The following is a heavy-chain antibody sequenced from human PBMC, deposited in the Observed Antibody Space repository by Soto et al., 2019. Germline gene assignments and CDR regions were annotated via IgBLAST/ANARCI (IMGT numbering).Heavy chain of an antibody. D-gene: IGHD5-18*01. V-gene: IGHV3-30-3*01. CDR2: ISYDGSNK. CDR1: GFTFSSYA. CDR3: ARDLTVDDVDTAMVKVPSYYYGMDV. Sequence: PGGSLRLSCAASGFTFSSYAMHWVRQAPGKGLEWVAVISYDGSNKYYADSVKGRFTISRDNSKNTLYLQMNSLRAEDTAVYYCARDLTVDDVDTAMVKVPSYYYGMDVWGQGTTVTVSS. J-gene: IGHJ6*02.